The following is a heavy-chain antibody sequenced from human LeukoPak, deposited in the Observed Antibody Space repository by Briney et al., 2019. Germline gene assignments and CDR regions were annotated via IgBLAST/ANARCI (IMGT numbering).Heavy chain of an antibody. CDR1: GFIFSSYT. J-gene: IGHJ4*02. CDR2: INSGSTNP. Sequence: PGGSLRLSCEASGFIFSSYTMNWIRQAPGKGLEWVASINSGSTNPYYADSVKGRFTIFRDDAKKSLYLQMTNLRVEDTSVYYCARDFLAAGDYWGQGTLVTVSS. D-gene: IGHD6-13*01. V-gene: IGHV3-21*01. CDR3: ARDFLAAGDY.